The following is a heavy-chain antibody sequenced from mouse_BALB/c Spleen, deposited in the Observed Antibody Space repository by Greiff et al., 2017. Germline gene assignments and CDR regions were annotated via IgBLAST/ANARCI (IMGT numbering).Heavy chain of an antibody. V-gene: IGHV10-1*02. D-gene: IGHD1-1*01. J-gene: IGHJ4*01. Sequence: EVQLVESGGGLVQPKGSLKLSCAASGFTFNTYAMNWVRQAPGKGLEWVARIRSKSNNYATYYAESVKDRFTISRDDSQSMLYLQMNNLKTEDTAMYYCVRHYYYGSSYAMDYWGQGTSVTVSS. CDR3: VRHYYYGSSYAMDY. CDR1: GFTFNTYA. CDR2: IRSKSNNYAT.